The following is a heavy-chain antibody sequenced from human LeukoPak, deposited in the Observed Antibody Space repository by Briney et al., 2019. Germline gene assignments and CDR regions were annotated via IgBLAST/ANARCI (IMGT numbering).Heavy chain of an antibody. Sequence: ASETLSLTCTVSSGSITNYYWSWIRQPPGKGLEWIGYIYYSGSTNYNPSLKSRVTISVDRSKNQFSLKLTSVTAADTAVYYCARLLPRSTAGTTYMDVWGKGTTVTVSS. V-gene: IGHV4-59*08. D-gene: IGHD6-13*01. CDR2: IYYSGST. CDR3: ARLLPRSTAGTTYMDV. J-gene: IGHJ6*03. CDR1: SGSITNYY.